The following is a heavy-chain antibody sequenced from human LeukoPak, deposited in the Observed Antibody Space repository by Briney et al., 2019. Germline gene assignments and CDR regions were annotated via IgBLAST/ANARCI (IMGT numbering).Heavy chain of an antibody. D-gene: IGHD4-17*01. Sequence: SETLSLTCTVSGGSISSSRYYWGWIRQPPGKGLEWIVTIYYGGSGYYNPSLKSRVTISVDTSKNQFSLKLSSVTAADTAMYYCAKTGDYGDYGWPFFDHWGQGTLVTVSS. J-gene: IGHJ4*02. CDR3: AKTGDYGDYGWPFFDH. CDR2: IYYGGSG. CDR1: GGSISSSRYY. V-gene: IGHV4-39*01.